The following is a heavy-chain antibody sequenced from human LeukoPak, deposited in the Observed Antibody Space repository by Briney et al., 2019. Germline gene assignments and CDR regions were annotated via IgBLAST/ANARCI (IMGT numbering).Heavy chain of an antibody. V-gene: IGHV3-23*01. J-gene: IGHJ5*02. CDR1: GFTFSSYG. D-gene: IGHD5-12*01. CDR3: AKGGVYSGYAFDP. Sequence: GGSLRLSCAASGFTFSSYGMHWVRQAPGKGLEWVSAISGSGGSTYYADSVKGRFTISRDNSKNTLYLQMNSLRAEDTAVYYCAKGGVYSGYAFDPWGQGTLVTVSS. CDR2: ISGSGGST.